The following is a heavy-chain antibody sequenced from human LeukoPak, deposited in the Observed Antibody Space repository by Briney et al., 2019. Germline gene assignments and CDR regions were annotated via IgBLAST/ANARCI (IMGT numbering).Heavy chain of an antibody. V-gene: IGHV4-30-2*01. D-gene: IGHD3-10*01. J-gene: IGHJ5*02. CDR3: ARGLRSRSNHNRFDP. CDR1: GGSISSGGYS. CDR2: IYHSGST. Sequence: SETLSLTCAVSGGSISSGGYSWSWIRQPPGKGLEWIGYIYHSGSTYYNPSLKSRVTISVDRSKNQFSLKLSSVTAADTAVYYCARGLRSRSNHNRFDPWGQGTLVTVSS.